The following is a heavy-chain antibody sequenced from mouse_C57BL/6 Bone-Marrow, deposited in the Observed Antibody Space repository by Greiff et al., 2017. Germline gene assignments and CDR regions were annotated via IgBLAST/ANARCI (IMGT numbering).Heavy chain of an antibody. CDR1: GFSLTSYC. Sequence: QVQLQQSGPGLVRPSQSLSISCTVSGFSLTSYCVHWVRQSPGKGLEWLGVIWRGGSTDYNAAFMSRLSITNDNSKSQVFIIMNSLQADDTAIYYCAFSSYGYFDVWGKGTTVTVSS. CDR3: AFSSYGYFDV. D-gene: IGHD1-1*01. CDR2: IWRGGST. J-gene: IGHJ1*03. V-gene: IGHV2-5*01.